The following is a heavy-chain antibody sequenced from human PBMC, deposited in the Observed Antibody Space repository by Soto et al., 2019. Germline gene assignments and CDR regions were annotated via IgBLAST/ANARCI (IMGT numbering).Heavy chain of an antibody. J-gene: IGHJ5*02. CDR2: ISSSSSTI. V-gene: IGHV3-48*01. CDR1: GLTFSSYS. CDR3: ARDGGQWLNWFDP. D-gene: IGHD6-19*01. Sequence: EVQLVESGGGLVQPGGSLRLSCAAAGLTFSSYSMNWVRQAPGKGLEWVSYISSSSSTIYYADSEKGRFTISRDNAKNSLYLQMNSLRAEDTAVYYCARDGGQWLNWFDPWGQGTLVTVSS.